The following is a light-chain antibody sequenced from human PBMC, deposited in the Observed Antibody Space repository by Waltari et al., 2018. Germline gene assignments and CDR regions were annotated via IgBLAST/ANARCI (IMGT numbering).Light chain of an antibody. Sequence: DIVMTQTPLSLPVTLGEPASISCRSSQSLLDSEDGNTYLEWYLQKPGQSPQLLIYEVSNQASGVPDRFSGSGSDTDFTLKISRVEAEDVGVYYCMQALEFPWTFGQGTKVEIK. J-gene: IGKJ1*01. CDR2: EVS. CDR3: MQALEFPWT. CDR1: QSLLDSEDGNTY. V-gene: IGKV2-40*01.